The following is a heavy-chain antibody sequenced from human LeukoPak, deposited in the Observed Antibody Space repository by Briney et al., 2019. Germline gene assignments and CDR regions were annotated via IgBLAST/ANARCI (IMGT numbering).Heavy chain of an antibody. D-gene: IGHD3-10*01. CDR3: ARELSRGYYGMDV. Sequence: GGSLRLSCAASGFTFSSYSMNWVRQAPGKGLEWVSSISSSSSYIYYADSVKGRFTISRDSAKNSLYLQMNSLRAEDTAVYYCARELSRGYYGMDVWGQGTTVTVSS. J-gene: IGHJ6*02. CDR1: GFTFSSYS. CDR2: ISSSSSYI. V-gene: IGHV3-21*01.